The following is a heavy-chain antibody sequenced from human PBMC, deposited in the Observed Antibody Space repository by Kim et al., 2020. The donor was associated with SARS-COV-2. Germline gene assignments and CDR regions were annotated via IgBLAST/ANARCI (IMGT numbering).Heavy chain of an antibody. CDR3: ARGFSLWFGESYFDY. D-gene: IGHD3-10*01. Sequence: SLKSRVTISVDTSKNQFSLKLSSVTAADTAVYYCARGFSLWFGESYFDYWGQGTLVTVSS. J-gene: IGHJ4*02. V-gene: IGHV4-39*07.